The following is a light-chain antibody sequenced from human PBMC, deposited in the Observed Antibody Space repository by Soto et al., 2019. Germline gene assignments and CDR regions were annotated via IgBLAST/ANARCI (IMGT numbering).Light chain of an antibody. CDR3: QQLINWPPRIT. CDR1: QSVSSY. CDR2: DAS. V-gene: IGKV3-11*01. Sequence: EIVLTQSPATLSLSPGERATRSCRASQSVSSYLAWYQQKPGQAPRLLLYDASNRATGIPDRFSGSGSGTDFYLPISSLDPQDYAVDYGQQLINWPPRITFGQGTRLEIK. J-gene: IGKJ5*01.